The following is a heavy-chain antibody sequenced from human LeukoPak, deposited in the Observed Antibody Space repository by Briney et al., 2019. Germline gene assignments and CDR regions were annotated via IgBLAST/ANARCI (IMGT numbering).Heavy chain of an antibody. CDR3: ARGQYYYGSGNWFDP. CDR1: GGSVSSSNYY. J-gene: IGHJ5*02. CDR2: IYYSGTT. V-gene: IGHV4-39*07. Sequence: SETLSLTCTVSGGSVSSSNYYWGWIRQPPGKGLEWIGSIYYSGTTYYNPSLKSRVTMSVDTSKNQFSLKLSSVTAADTAVYYCARGQYYYGSGNWFDPWGQGALVTVSS. D-gene: IGHD3-10*01.